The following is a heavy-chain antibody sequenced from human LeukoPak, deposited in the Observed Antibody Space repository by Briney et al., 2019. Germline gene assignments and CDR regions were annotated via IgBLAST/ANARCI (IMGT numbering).Heavy chain of an antibody. CDR1: GGSISSSSYY. Sequence: SETLSLTRTVSGGSISSSSYYWGWIRQPPGKGLEWIGSIYYSGSTYYNPSLKSRVTISVDTSKNQFSLKLSSVTAADTAVYYCARQDGSITFGGVIEYWGQGTLVTVSS. V-gene: IGHV4-39*01. CDR2: IYYSGST. CDR3: ARQDGSITFGGVIEY. D-gene: IGHD3-16*02. J-gene: IGHJ4*02.